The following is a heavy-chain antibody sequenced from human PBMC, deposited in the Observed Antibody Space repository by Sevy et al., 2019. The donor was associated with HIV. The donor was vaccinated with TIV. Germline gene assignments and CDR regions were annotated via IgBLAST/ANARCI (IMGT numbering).Heavy chain of an antibody. CDR1: GGSVSSGSYY. J-gene: IGHJ5*02. D-gene: IGHD6-13*01. Sequence: SETLSLTCTVSGGSVSSGSYYWSWIRQPPGKGLEWIGYFYYSGSTNYNPSLKSRVTISVDTSKNQFSLKLSSVTAADTAVYYCARGRQPNWFDPWGQGTLVTVSS. CDR3: ARGRQPNWFDP. V-gene: IGHV4-61*01. CDR2: FYYSGST.